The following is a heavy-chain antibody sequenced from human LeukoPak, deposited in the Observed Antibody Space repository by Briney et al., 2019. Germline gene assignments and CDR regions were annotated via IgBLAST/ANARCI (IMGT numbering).Heavy chain of an antibody. D-gene: IGHD5-12*01. CDR1: GFTFSSYE. Sequence: GGSLRLSCAASGFTFSSYEMNWVRQAPGKGLEWVSYISSSGSTIYYADSVKGRFTISRDNAKNSLYLQMNSLRAEDTAVYYCARGSIGYSGYDYYWGQGTLVTVSS. V-gene: IGHV3-48*03. CDR3: ARGSIGYSGYDYY. CDR2: ISSSGSTI. J-gene: IGHJ4*02.